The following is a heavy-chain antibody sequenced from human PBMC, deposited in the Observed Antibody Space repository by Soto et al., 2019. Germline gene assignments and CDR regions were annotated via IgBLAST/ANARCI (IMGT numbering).Heavy chain of an antibody. CDR2: ISGSGGRT. J-gene: IGHJ1*01. V-gene: IGHV3-23*01. D-gene: IGHD3-22*01. CDR1: GFTFSTYA. CDR3: SKAGDYQGTDGYFHLDN. Sequence: EVQLLESGGVLVQPGGSLRLSCAASGFTFSTYAMTWVRQAPGKGLEWVSSISGSGGRTYYADSVKGRFTISRDNSKKTRCLQTNSLTAEDTAVYYWSKAGDYQGTDGYFHLDNWGQGALVPVSS.